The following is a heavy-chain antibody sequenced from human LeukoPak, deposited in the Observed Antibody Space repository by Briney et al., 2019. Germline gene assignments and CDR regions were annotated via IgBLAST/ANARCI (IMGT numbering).Heavy chain of an antibody. J-gene: IGHJ4*02. CDR3: ARQEDSGWYYYFDY. V-gene: IGHV3-48*04. Sequence: GGSLRLSCAASGFTFSSYGMSGVRQAPGKGLDWVAGISGSSGSTYYADSVKGRFTISRDNAKNSLYLQMNSLRAEDTAVYYCARQEDSGWYYYFDYWGQGTLVTVSS. CDR1: GFTFSSYG. D-gene: IGHD6-19*01. CDR2: ISGSSGST.